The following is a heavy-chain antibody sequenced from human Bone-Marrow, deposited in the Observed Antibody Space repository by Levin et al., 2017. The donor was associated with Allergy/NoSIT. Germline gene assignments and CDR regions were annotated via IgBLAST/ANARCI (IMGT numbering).Heavy chain of an antibody. J-gene: IGHJ4*02. D-gene: IGHD5-12*01. CDR2: IWYDGSNK. CDR1: GFTFSSYG. Sequence: GGSLRLSCAASGFTFSSYGMHWVRQAPGKGLEWVAVIWYDGSNKYYADSVKGRFTISRDNSKNTLYLQMNSLRAEDTAVYYCARGERNSYNIVATIDGYYFDYWGQGTLVTVSS. V-gene: IGHV3-33*01. CDR3: ARGERNSYNIVATIDGYYFDY.